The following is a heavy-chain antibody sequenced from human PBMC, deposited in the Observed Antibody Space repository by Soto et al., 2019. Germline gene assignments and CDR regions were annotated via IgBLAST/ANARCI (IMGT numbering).Heavy chain of an antibody. J-gene: IGHJ6*02. Sequence: SETLSLTCTVSGGSVSSGSYYWSWSRQPPGKGLEWIGYIYYSGSTNYNPSLKSRVTISVDTSKNQFSLKLSSVTAADTAVYYCARDGARGYSYVYGMDVWGQATTVTVAS. D-gene: IGHD5-18*01. V-gene: IGHV4-61*01. CDR2: IYYSGST. CDR1: GGSVSSGSYY. CDR3: ARDGARGYSYVYGMDV.